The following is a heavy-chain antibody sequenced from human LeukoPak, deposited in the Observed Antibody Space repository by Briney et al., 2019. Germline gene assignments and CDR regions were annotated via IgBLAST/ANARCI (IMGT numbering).Heavy chain of an antibody. CDR3: AELAITMIGGV. Sequence: PGGSLRLSCAASGFTFSSFEMNWVRQAPGKGLEWVSYISSSGSTIYYADSVKGRFTISRDNAKNSLYLQMNSLRAEDTAVYYCAELAITMIGGVWGKGTTVTISS. CDR1: GFTFSSFE. CDR2: ISSSGSTI. J-gene: IGHJ6*04. D-gene: IGHD3-10*02. V-gene: IGHV3-48*03.